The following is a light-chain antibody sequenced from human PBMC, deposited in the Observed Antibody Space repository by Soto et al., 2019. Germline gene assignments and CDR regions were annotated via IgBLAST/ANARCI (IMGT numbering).Light chain of an antibody. Sequence: DIQVTQSPSTRSPCVCDTVTISCRASQDIDKWVAWYQQRTGTAPKLLIYEATTLQNGVPSRFSGSGSGTDFSLTISSLQPDDSAIYFCQRGNSFSTAFGQGTRLEIK. J-gene: IGKJ5*01. CDR3: QRGNSFSTA. CDR1: QDIDKW. CDR2: EAT. V-gene: IGKV1D-12*01.